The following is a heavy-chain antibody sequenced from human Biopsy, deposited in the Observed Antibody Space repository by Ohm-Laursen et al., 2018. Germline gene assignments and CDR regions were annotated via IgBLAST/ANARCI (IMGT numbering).Heavy chain of an antibody. CDR1: GFTFSRHG. Sequence: SLRLSCTAAGFTFSRHGMHWVRQAPGKGLEWVAVIWSDGNNKYYADSVKGRFTISRDTSRNTLYMQMNSLRVEDAALYYCARDAEEFDSSGPRFDYWGQGTLVTVSS. CDR2: IWSDGNNK. V-gene: IGHV3-33*01. D-gene: IGHD3-22*01. CDR3: ARDAEEFDSSGPRFDY. J-gene: IGHJ4*02.